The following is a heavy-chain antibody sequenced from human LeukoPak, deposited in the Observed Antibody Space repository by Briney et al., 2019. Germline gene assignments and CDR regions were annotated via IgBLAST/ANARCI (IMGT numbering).Heavy chain of an antibody. Sequence: SETLSLTCAVYGGSFSGYYWSWIRQPPGKGLECIGEINHSGSTNYNPSLKSRVTISVDTSKNQFSLKLTSVTAADTAVYYCARVGYNWNLWFGFWGQGTTVTVSS. CDR1: GGSFSGYY. V-gene: IGHV4-34*01. CDR2: INHSGST. J-gene: IGHJ3*01. CDR3: ARVGYNWNLWFGF. D-gene: IGHD1-7*01.